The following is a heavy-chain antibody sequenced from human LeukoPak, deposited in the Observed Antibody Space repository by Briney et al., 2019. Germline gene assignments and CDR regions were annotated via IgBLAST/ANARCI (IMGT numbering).Heavy chain of an antibody. Sequence: SETLSLTCSVSGGSFSSYYWTWIRQPPGKGLEWIGYIFFSGSTNYSPSLKSRVTISIDTSKNQFSLKLRSVTAADTAIYYCAGASSWSVFDSSGQGTLVTVSS. J-gene: IGHJ4*02. CDR3: AGASSWSVFDS. V-gene: IGHV4-59*01. CDR2: IFFSGST. D-gene: IGHD6-13*01. CDR1: GGSFSSYY.